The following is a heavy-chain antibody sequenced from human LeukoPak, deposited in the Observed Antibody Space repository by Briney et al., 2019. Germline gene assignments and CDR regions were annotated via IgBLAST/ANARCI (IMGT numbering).Heavy chain of an antibody. Sequence: GGSLRLSCAASGFTFDDYGMSWVRQAPGKGLEWVSGINWNGGSTGYADSVKGRFTISRDNSKNSLYLQMNSLRTEDTALYYCAKANAEGRYYYYYMDVWGKGTTVTVSS. J-gene: IGHJ6*03. CDR2: INWNGGST. CDR3: AKANAEGRYYYYYMDV. CDR1: GFTFDDYG. V-gene: IGHV3-20*04.